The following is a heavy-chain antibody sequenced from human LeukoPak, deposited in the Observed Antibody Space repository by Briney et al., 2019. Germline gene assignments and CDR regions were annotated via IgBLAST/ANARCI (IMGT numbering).Heavy chain of an antibody. V-gene: IGHV3-9*01. Sequence: PGRSLRLSCAASGFTFDDYAMHWVRQAPGKGLEWVSGISWNSGSIGYADSVKDRFTISRDNAKKSLYLQMNSLRAEDTALYYCAKIADYDGSGDIWGQGTMVTVSS. J-gene: IGHJ3*02. CDR2: ISWNSGSI. D-gene: IGHD3-22*01. CDR3: AKIADYDGSGDI. CDR1: GFTFDDYA.